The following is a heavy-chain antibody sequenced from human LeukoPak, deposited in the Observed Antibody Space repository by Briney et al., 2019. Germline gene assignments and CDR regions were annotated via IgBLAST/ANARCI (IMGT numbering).Heavy chain of an antibody. Sequence: PGGSLRLSCAASGFTFSSYGMHWVRQAPGKGLEWMTFIHYDGSYKYYADSVKGRFTVSRDNSKNTLYLQMNSLRAEDTAVYYCAKPLSSGTIHYFDYWGQGALVTVSS. D-gene: IGHD1-1*01. CDR2: IHYDGSYK. CDR3: AKPLSSGTIHYFDY. CDR1: GFTFSSYG. V-gene: IGHV3-30*02. J-gene: IGHJ4*02.